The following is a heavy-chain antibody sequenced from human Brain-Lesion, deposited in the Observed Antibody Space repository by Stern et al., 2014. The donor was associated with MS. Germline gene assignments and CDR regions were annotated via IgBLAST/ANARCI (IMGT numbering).Heavy chain of an antibody. Sequence: VQLVESGPGLVKPSETLSLTCTVSGGSISSNSYYWGWIRQPPGKGLEWIGGIYYRGSTYYNPSLKSRVTISKDTSKTQFSLTLKSVPAADTAVYFCAKVWLGELPENPFDYWGQGTLVTVSS. V-gene: IGHV4-39*01. CDR2: IYYRGST. D-gene: IGHD3-10*01. CDR1: GGSISSNSYY. CDR3: AKVWLGELPENPFDY. J-gene: IGHJ4*02.